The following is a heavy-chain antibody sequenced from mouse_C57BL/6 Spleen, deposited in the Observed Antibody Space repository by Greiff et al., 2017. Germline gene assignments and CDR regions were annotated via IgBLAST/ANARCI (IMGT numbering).Heavy chain of an antibody. CDR2: INPNNGGT. J-gene: IGHJ4*01. CDR3: ARGAYYDYGHYYAMDY. Sequence: EVQLQQSGPELVKPGASVKISCKASGYTFTDYYMNWVKQSHGKSLEWIGDINPNNGGTSYNQKFKGKATLTVDKSSSTAYMELRSLTSEDSAVYYCARGAYYDYGHYYAMDYWGKGTSVTVAS. V-gene: IGHV1-26*01. CDR1: GYTFTDYY. D-gene: IGHD2-4*01.